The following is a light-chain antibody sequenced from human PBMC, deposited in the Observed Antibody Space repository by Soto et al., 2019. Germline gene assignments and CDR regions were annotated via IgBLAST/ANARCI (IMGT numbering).Light chain of an antibody. V-gene: IGKV3-20*01. Sequence: EIVMTQSPATLSVSPGERATLSCRASQSVSSILAWYQQKPGQAPRLLIYGTSSRATGIPDRFSGSGSGTDFTLTINRLEPEDFVIYYCQQYGSSPWTFGQGTKVDIK. CDR1: QSVSSI. CDR3: QQYGSSPWT. J-gene: IGKJ1*01. CDR2: GTS.